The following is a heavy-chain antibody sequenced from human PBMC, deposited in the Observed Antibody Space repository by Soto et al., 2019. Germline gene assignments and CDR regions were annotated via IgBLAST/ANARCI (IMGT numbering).Heavy chain of an antibody. CDR1: GGSISSYY. CDR2: IYYSGST. D-gene: IGHD2-2*01. V-gene: IGHV4-59*01. J-gene: IGHJ6*02. CDR3: ARFTFGVVPAAPSYYYGMDV. Sequence: LSLTCTVSGGSISSYYWSWIRQPPGKGLEWIGYIYYSGSTNYNPSLKSRVTISVDTSKNQFSLKLSSVTAADTAVYYCARFTFGVVPAAPSYYYGMDVWGQGTTVTVSS.